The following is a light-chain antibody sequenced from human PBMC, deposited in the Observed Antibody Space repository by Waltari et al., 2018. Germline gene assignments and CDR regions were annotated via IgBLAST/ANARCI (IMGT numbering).Light chain of an antibody. CDR3: LVWHSTTDHHGV. CDR2: YDS. J-gene: IGLJ2*01. V-gene: IGLV3-21*04. CDR1: RIRGKS. Sequence: SYVVTQSPSVSVAPGEPARITCGGDRIRGKSVHWCQQRPGQAPVLVISYDSDRPSGIPERFSGSNSGNTATLTISWVEADDEADYYCLVWHSTTDHHGVFGGGTKLTVL.